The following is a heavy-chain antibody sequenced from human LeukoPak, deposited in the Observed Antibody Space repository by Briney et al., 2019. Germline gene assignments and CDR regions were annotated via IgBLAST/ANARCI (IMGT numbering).Heavy chain of an antibody. CDR1: GYTFTGYY. Sequence: APVKVSCKASGYTFTGYYMHWVRQAPGQGLEWMGCMNPNSGATNYAQNFQGRVTMTRDTSISTAYMELNRLRSDDTAVYYCARVGVNDHWGQGTLVTVSS. V-gene: IGHV1-2*02. D-gene: IGHD1-26*01. J-gene: IGHJ5*02. CDR3: ARVGVNDH. CDR2: MNPNSGAT.